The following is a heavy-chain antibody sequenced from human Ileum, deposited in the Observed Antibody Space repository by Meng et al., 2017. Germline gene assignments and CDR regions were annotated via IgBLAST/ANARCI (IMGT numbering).Heavy chain of an antibody. V-gene: IGHV4-4*02. CDR3: ARHIVGPTPGMEY. J-gene: IGHJ4*02. D-gene: IGHD1-26*01. CDR1: GDSISSSGW. CDR2: IYQSGST. Sequence: QVRLHESAPVSVKPSGTQSLPCAGAGDSISSSGWWSWVRQPPGKGLEWSGQIYQSGSTNYNPSLKRRVTISIDRSENQLSLKLSSVTAADTAVYYCARHIVGPTPGMEYWGQGTLVTVSS.